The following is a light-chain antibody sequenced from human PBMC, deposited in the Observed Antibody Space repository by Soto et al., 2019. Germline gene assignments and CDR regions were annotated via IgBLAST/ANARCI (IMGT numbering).Light chain of an antibody. CDR1: SSNIGANYD. V-gene: IGLV1-40*01. CDR2: GNS. Sequence: QSVLTQPPSVSGAPGQRGTITCTGSSSNIGANYDVHWYQQRPGTAPKLLVFGNSNRPSGVPDRFSGSKSGTSASLAITGLQAEDEGDYNCQSYDSTLSARYVFGTVTQLTVL. CDR3: QSYDSTLSARYV. J-gene: IGLJ1*01.